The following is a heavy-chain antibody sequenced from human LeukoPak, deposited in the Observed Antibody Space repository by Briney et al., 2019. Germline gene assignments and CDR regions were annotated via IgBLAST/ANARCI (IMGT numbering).Heavy chain of an antibody. Sequence: GGSLRLSCAASGFNFASNWMHWVRQTPGKGLMWVSRINSGGSGTSYADSVEGRFTISRDNAKNTLYLQMNSLRAEDTAVYYCARVFLDSSGTFDYWGQGTLVIVSS. CDR2: INSGGSGT. V-gene: IGHV3-74*01. CDR1: GFNFASNW. CDR3: ARVFLDSSGTFDY. D-gene: IGHD6-25*01. J-gene: IGHJ4*02.